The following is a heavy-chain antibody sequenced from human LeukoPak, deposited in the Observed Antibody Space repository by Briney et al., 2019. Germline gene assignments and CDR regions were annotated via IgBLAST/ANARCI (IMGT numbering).Heavy chain of an antibody. CDR1: GFTFSSYA. J-gene: IGHJ4*02. CDR2: ISGSSGST. Sequence: GGSLRLSCAASGFTFSSYAMSWVRQAPGKGLEWVSAISGSSGSTYYADSVRGRFTISRDNSKNTLYLQMNSLRAEDTAVYYCAKDHYYDSSGYYDYWGQGTLVTVSS. D-gene: IGHD3-22*01. CDR3: AKDHYYDSSGYYDY. V-gene: IGHV3-23*01.